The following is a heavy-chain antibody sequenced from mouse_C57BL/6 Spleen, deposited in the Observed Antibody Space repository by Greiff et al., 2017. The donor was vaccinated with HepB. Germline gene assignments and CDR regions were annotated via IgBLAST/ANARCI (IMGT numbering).Heavy chain of an antibody. CDR1: GLSLTSYG. V-gene: IGHV2-2*01. D-gene: IGHD2-4*01. CDR3: ARKGDYDEGYFDY. J-gene: IGHJ2*01. CDR2: IWSGGST. Sequence: VQLQQSGPGLVQPSQSLSITCTVSGLSLTSYGVHWVRQSPGKGLEWLGVIWSGGSTDYNAAFISRLSISKDNSKSQVFFKMNSLQADDTAIYYCARKGDYDEGYFDYWGQGTTLTVSS.